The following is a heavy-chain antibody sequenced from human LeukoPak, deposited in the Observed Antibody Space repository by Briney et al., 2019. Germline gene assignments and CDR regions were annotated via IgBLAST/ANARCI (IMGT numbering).Heavy chain of an antibody. J-gene: IGHJ4*02. CDR1: GFTFSSYS. CDR2: ISSSTSYI. D-gene: IGHD1-26*01. V-gene: IGHV3-21*01. CDR3: ARWEGATLFDY. Sequence: KSGGSPRLSCAASGFTFSSYSMNWIRQAPGKGLEWVSSISSSTSYIYYADSVKGRFTISRDNAKNSLYLQMNSLRAEDTAVYYCARWEGATLFDYWGQGTLVTVSS.